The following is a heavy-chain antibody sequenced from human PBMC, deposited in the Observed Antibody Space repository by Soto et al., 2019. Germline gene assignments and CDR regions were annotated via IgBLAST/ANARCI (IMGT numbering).Heavy chain of an antibody. CDR2: IYHTGST. Sequence: SERVSLTCAGSSCSISSSNGWSWVRQPPGKGLEWIGEIYHTGSTNYNPSLKSRVTISVDKSKNPFSLKLSSVTAVDTAVYYCATGFNRYDYIWTSYRYFDYWCQEALLTISS. V-gene: IGHV4-4*02. CDR1: SCSISSSNG. CDR3: ATGFNRYDYIWTSYRYFDY. J-gene: IGHJ4*01. D-gene: IGHD3-16*02.